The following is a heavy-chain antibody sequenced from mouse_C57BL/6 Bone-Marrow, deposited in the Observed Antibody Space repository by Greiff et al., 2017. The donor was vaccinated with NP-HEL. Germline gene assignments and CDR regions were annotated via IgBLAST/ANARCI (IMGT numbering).Heavy chain of an antibody. Sequence: VQLQQPGAELVKPGASVKLSCKASGYTFTSYWMHWVKQRPGRGLEWIGRIDPNSGGTKYNEKFKSKATLTVDKPSSTAYVQLSSLTSADSAVYYCATIYDGYPLAMDYWGQGTSVTVSS. CDR3: ATIYDGYPLAMDY. CDR2: IDPNSGGT. CDR1: GYTFTSYW. D-gene: IGHD2-3*01. V-gene: IGHV1-72*01. J-gene: IGHJ4*01.